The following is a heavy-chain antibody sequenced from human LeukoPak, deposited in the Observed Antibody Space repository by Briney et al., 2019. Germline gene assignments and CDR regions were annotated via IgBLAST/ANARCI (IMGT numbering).Heavy chain of an antibody. Sequence: PGGSLRPSCAASGFTFSSYWMHLVRQAPGKGLVWVSRINSDGSSTSYADSVKGRFTTSRDNAKNTLYLQMNSLRAEDTAVYYCARVGGYSYGPYYYYMDVWGKGTTVTVSS. J-gene: IGHJ6*03. CDR1: GFTFSSYW. D-gene: IGHD5-18*01. CDR2: INSDGSST. CDR3: ARVGGYSYGPYYYYMDV. V-gene: IGHV3-74*01.